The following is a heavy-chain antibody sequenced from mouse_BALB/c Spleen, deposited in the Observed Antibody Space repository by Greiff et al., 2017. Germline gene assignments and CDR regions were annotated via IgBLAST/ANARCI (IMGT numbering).Heavy chain of an antibody. CDR1: GDSITSGY. CDR2: ISYSGST. Sequence: VQLQESGPRLVKPSQTLSLTCSVTGDSITSGYWNWIRKFPGNKLEYMGYISYSGSTYYNPSLKSRISITRDTSKNQYYLQLNSVTTEDTATYYCARKYYGSSYYFDYWGQGTTLTVSS. V-gene: IGHV3-8*02. J-gene: IGHJ2*01. D-gene: IGHD1-1*01. CDR3: ARKYYGSSYYFDY.